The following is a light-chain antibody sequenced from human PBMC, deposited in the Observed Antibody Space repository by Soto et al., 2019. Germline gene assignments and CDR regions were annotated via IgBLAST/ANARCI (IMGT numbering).Light chain of an antibody. CDR3: QQYNSWWT. CDR1: QSISSW. CDR2: DAS. Sequence: DIQMTQSPSTLSASVGDRVTITCRASQSISSWLAWYQQKPGKAPKLLIYDASSLKSGVSSRFSGSGSGTEFTLTISSLQPDDFATYYCQQYNSWWTFGQGTKVEIK. J-gene: IGKJ1*01. V-gene: IGKV1-5*01.